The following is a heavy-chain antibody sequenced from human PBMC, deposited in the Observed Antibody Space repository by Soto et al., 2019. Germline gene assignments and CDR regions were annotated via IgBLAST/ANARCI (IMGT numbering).Heavy chain of an antibody. CDR2: IYYSGST. V-gene: IGHV4-59*01. J-gene: IGHJ5*02. Sequence: SETLSLTCTVSGGSISSYYWSWIRQPPGKGLEWIGYIYYSGSTNYNPSLKSRVTISVDTSKNQFSLKLSSVTAADTAVYYCARYRGELRNWFDPWGQGTLVTVSS. D-gene: IGHD3-10*01. CDR1: GGSISSYY. CDR3: ARYRGELRNWFDP.